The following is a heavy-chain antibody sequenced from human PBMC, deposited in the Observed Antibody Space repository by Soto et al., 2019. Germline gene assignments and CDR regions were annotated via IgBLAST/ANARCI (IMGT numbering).Heavy chain of an antibody. V-gene: IGHV3-30*04. D-gene: IGHD2-15*01. CDR1: GFTFNRSA. Sequence: QVQLVESGGGVVQPGRSLRLSCVASGFTFNRSAMHWVRQAPGKGLEWVAVVSYDEKHKYYGDSVKGRFTISRDNSKNAXYXXMTGLRAEDTAVCYCARGGEGDYGGRYYYCNGMGVWGQGTTVTVSS. CDR3: ARGGEGDYGGRYYYCNGMGV. CDR2: VSYDEKHK. J-gene: IGHJ6*02.